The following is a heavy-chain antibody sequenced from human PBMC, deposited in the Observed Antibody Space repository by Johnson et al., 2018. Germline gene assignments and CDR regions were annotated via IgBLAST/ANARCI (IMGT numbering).Heavy chain of an antibody. V-gene: IGHV5-51*03. J-gene: IGHJ3*02. CDR2: IYPGDSDT. CDR3: ARSYSLGSFDI. Sequence: VQLVQSGAELKKPGESLKISCKGSGYSFTDYWIGWVRQMSGKGLEWMGSIYPGDSDTRYSPSFQGKVTISADKSISTAHMQWSSLQASDTATYYSARSYSLGSFDIWGQGTMVTVSS. CDR1: GYSFTDYW. D-gene: IGHD2-15*01.